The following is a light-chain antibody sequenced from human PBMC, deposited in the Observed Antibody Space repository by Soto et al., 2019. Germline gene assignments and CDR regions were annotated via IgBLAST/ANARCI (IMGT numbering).Light chain of an antibody. CDR3: QSYGNXLIAYV. CDR2: RNS. CDR1: NSNFGAGSD. Sequence: QSVLTQPPSVSGAPGQRVTISCSGSNSNFGAGSDVHWYQQVPGTAPKLLVFRNSNRPSGVPDRFSASKSGTSASLVITGLQADDEAEYFCQSYGNXLIAYVFGTGIKVT. J-gene: IGLJ1*01. V-gene: IGLV1-40*01.